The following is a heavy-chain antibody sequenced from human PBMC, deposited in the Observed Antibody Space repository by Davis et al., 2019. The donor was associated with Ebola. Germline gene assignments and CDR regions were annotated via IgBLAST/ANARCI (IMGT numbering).Heavy chain of an antibody. CDR1: GFTFSTYS. D-gene: IGHD4-23*01. V-gene: IGHV3-48*04. Sequence: GGSLRLSCAASGFTFSTYSMSWVRQAPGKGSERITYIISSGSTIYYADSVKGRFTISRDNAKNSLYLQMNSLRAEDTGVYFCARKIVRRWAFDSWGQGTMVTVSS. J-gene: IGHJ3*02. CDR3: ARKIVRRWAFDS. CDR2: IISSGSTI.